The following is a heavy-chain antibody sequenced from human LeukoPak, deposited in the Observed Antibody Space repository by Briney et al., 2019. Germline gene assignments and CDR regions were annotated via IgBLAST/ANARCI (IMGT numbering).Heavy chain of an antibody. J-gene: IGHJ4*02. V-gene: IGHV3-23*01. Sequence: GSLRLSCAASGFTFSSYAMSWVRQAPGKGLEWVSAISGSGGSTYYADSVKGRFTISRDNSKNTLYLQMNSLRAEDTAVYYCAKDLGSFYGSGSYYNVDYFDYWGQGTLVTVSS. CDR1: GFTFSSYA. CDR2: ISGSGGST. D-gene: IGHD3-10*01. CDR3: AKDLGSFYGSGSYYNVDYFDY.